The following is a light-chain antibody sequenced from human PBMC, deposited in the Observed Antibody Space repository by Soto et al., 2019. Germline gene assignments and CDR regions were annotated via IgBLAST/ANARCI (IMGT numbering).Light chain of an antibody. J-gene: IGLJ1*01. CDR2: DVS. CDR3: CSYTSSSTYV. Sequence: QSVLTQPPSLSGTPGQRVTISCSGNHRDVGAYNYVSWFQQYPGKAPKLMIYDVSNRPSGVSNRFSGSKSGNTASLTISGLQAEDEADYYCCSYTSSSTYVFGTGTKVTVL. CDR1: HRDVGAYNY. V-gene: IGLV2-14*01.